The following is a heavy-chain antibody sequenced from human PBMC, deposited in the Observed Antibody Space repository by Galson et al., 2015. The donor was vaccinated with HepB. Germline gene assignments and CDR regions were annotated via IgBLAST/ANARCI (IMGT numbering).Heavy chain of an antibody. D-gene: IGHD3-3*02. CDR3: ARDLSLDY. CDR2: ISAYNGNT. J-gene: IGHJ4*02. V-gene: IGHV1-18*04. Sequence: SVKVSCKAFGYTFTSHTFSWVRQAPGQGLEWMGWISAYNGNTNYAQKFQDRVTMTTDTSASTAYIELRSLRSDDTAVYHCARDLSLDYWGQGTLVTVSS. CDR1: GYTFTSHT.